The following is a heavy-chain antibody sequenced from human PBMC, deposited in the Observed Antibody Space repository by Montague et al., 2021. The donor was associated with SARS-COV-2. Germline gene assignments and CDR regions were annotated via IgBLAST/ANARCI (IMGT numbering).Heavy chain of an antibody. CDR1: GDSVSSKSVA. D-gene: IGHD3-9*01. Sequence: CAISGDSVSSKSVAWNWIRQSPSRGLGWLGRTYYRSKWYSDYAESVKRXLVITPDTSKNQVSLQLNSVIPEDTAVYFCASSGITLTGLDAFDIWGQGTMVTVSS. CDR3: ASSGITLTGLDAFDI. CDR2: TYYRSKWYS. J-gene: IGHJ3*02. V-gene: IGHV6-1*01.